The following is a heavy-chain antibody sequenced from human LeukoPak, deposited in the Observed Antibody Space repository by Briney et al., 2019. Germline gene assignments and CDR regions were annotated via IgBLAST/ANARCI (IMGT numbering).Heavy chain of an antibody. Sequence: MTSETLSLTCTVSGGSVTDYYWSWIRQSPGKGLEWIGYIYYTGTSYNPSLKSRVTISADTSKNQFSLKLISVTAADTAVYYCASRKLGNDYWGQGTLVTVSP. J-gene: IGHJ4*02. D-gene: IGHD7-27*01. CDR3: ASRKLGNDY. CDR2: IYYTGT. CDR1: GGSVTDYY. V-gene: IGHV4-59*02.